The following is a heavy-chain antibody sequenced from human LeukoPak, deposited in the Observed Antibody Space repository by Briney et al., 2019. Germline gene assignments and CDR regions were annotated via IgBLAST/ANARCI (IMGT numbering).Heavy chain of an antibody. CDR1: GFTFMRYG. Sequence: ASVKVSCTASGFTFMRYGFSWVRQAPGQGLEWMGWISAYNGDTYYPQRLQGRVTMTTDTSTTTAYMELRSLRSDDTAVYYCARDGGAYYGSGSYSPGWFDPWGQGTLVTVSS. V-gene: IGHV1-18*01. CDR3: ARDGGAYYGSGSYSPGWFDP. CDR2: ISAYNGDT. J-gene: IGHJ5*02. D-gene: IGHD3-10*01.